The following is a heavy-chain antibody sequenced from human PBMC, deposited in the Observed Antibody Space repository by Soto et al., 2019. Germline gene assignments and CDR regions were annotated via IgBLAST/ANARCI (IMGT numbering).Heavy chain of an antibody. CDR3: AYSRCGGDCLQSYSSHYYYGMDF. J-gene: IGHJ6*01. CDR1: GFSLSTSGVG. Sequence: QITLKESGPTLVRHTQTLTLTCTFSGFSLSTSGVGVGWIRQPPGKALEWLALIYWDDDKRYSPSLKSRLTITKDTSKNQVVLTMTNMYPVDTATYYCAYSRCGGDCLQSYSSHYYYGMDFW. CDR2: IYWDDDK. V-gene: IGHV2-5*02. D-gene: IGHD2-21*02.